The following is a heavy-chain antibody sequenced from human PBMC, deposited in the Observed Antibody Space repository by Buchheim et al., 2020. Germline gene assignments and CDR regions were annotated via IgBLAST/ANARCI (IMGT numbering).Heavy chain of an antibody. CDR2: ISYDGSNK. V-gene: IGHV3-30*18. CDR3: AKVYPYYYDSSGPFDY. CDR1: GFTFSSYG. J-gene: IGHJ4*02. D-gene: IGHD3-22*01. Sequence: QVQLVESGGGVVQPGRSLRLSCAASGFTFSSYGMHWVRQAPGKGQEWVAVISYDGSNKYYADSVKGRFTISRDNSKNTLYLQMNSLRAEDTAVYYCAKVYPYYYDSSGPFDYWGQGTL.